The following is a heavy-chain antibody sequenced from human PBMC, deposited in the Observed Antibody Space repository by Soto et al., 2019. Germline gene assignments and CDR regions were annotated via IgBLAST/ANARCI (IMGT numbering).Heavy chain of an antibody. CDR2: IIPIFGTA. Sequence: QVQLVQSGAEVKKPGSSVKVSCKASGGTFSSYAISWVRQAPGQGLEWMGGIIPIFGTANYAQKFQGRVTITADESTRTAYMELSSLRSEDTAVYYCARATNYYDSSGYYYVGYYYGMDVWGQGTTVTVSS. J-gene: IGHJ6*02. D-gene: IGHD3-22*01. CDR1: GGTFSSYA. CDR3: ARATNYYDSSGYYYVGYYYGMDV. V-gene: IGHV1-69*01.